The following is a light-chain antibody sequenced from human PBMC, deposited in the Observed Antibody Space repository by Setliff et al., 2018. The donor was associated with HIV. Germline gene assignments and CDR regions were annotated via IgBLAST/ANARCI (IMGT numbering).Light chain of an antibody. CDR3: SSYTSSGTV. CDR1: STDVGGYDY. CDR2: DVN. Sequence: QSALIQPASVSGSPGQSITISCTGTSTDVGGYDYVSWYQHRTGKAPKFIIYDVNNRPSGVSNRFSGSKSGNTASLTISGLQAEDEADYYCSSYTSSGTVFGGGTKVTVL. V-gene: IGLV2-14*01. J-gene: IGLJ2*01.